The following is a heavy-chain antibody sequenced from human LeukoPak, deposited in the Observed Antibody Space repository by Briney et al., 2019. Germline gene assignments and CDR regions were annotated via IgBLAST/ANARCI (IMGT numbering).Heavy chain of an antibody. CDR1: GFTFSSYS. CDR3: TRDSEPVLKDYVWGSYRTGGFDI. J-gene: IGHJ3*02. Sequence: GGSLRLSCAASGFTFSSYSMSWVRQAPGKGLEWVGFIRSKAYGGTTEYAASVKGRFTISRDDSKSIAYLQMNSLKTEDTAVYYCTRDSEPVLKDYVWGSYRTGGFDIWGQGTMVTVSS. D-gene: IGHD3-16*02. V-gene: IGHV3-49*04. CDR2: IRSKAYGGTT.